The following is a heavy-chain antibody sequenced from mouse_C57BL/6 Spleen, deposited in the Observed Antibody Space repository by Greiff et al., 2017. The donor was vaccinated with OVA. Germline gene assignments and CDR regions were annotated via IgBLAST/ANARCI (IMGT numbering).Heavy chain of an antibody. D-gene: IGHD1-1*01. V-gene: IGHV2-9-1*01. J-gene: IGHJ2*01. Sequence: QVQLKQSGPGLVAPSQSLSITCTVSGFSLTSYAISWVRQPPGKGLEWLGVIWTGGGTNYNSALKSRLSISKDNSKSQVFLKMNSLQTDDTARYYCARNYYYGSSYEYYFDYWGQGTTLTVSS. CDR3: ARNYYYGSSYEYYFDY. CDR2: IWTGGGT. CDR1: GFSLTSYA.